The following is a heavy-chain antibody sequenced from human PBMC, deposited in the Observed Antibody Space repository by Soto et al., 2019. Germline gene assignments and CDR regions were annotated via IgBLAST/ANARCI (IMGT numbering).Heavy chain of an antibody. J-gene: IGHJ6*02. Sequence: VESLKISCNGSGYSFTSYWIGWVRQMPWKGLEWMGIIYPGDSDTRYSPSFQGQVTISADKSISTAYLQWSSLKASDTAMYYCARLIAAATQGGYYYYGMDVWGQGTTVTVSS. D-gene: IGHD6-13*01. CDR3: ARLIAAATQGGYYYYGMDV. CDR1: GYSFTSYW. CDR2: IYPGDSDT. V-gene: IGHV5-51*01.